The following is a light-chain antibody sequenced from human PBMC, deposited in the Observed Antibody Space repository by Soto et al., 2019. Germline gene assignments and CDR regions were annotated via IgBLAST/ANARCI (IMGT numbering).Light chain of an antibody. J-gene: IGLJ1*01. V-gene: IGLV2-18*02. CDR3: SSYTSSSTYV. CDR1: GSDIGTYNR. Sequence: QSALTQPPSVSGSPGQSVAISCTGTGSDIGTYNRVSWYQQPPGTAPKLMIYDVSDRPSGVPDRFSGSKSGNTASLTISGLQAEDEAEYCCSSYTSSSTYVFGTGTKVTVL. CDR2: DVS.